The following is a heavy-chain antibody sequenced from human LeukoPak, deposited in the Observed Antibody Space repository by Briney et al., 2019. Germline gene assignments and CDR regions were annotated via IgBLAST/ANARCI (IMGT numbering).Heavy chain of an antibody. J-gene: IGHJ3*02. D-gene: IGHD2-15*01. CDR2: IIPIFGTA. Sequence: SVKVSCKASGGTFSSYAISWVRQAPGQGLEWMGGIIPIFGTANYAQKFQGRVTITADESTSTAYMELSSLRSEDTAVYYCAASLVVKYAFDIWGQGTMVTVSS. CDR3: AASLVVKYAFDI. CDR1: GGTFSSYA. V-gene: IGHV1-69*13.